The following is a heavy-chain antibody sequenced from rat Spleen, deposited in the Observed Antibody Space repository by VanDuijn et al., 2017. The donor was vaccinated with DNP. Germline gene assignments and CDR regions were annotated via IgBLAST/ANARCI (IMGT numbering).Heavy chain of an antibody. CDR2: INKDSSTI. CDR3: ARGPNYGGYADYFDY. J-gene: IGHJ2*01. D-gene: IGHD1-11*01. CDR1: GFNFNDNW. V-gene: IGHV4-2*01. Sequence: EVKLVESGGGLVQPGRSLKISCAASGFNFNDNWMGWVRQAPGKGLEWIGQINKDSSTITYIPSLKDKFTISRDNDQNTLYLQMSKLGSEDTAIYYCARGPNYGGYADYFDYWGQGVMVTVSS.